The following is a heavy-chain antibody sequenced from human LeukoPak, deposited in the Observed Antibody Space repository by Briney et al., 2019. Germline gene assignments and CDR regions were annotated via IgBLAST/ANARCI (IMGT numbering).Heavy chain of an antibody. CDR1: GGSISSGNYY. Sequence: SETLSLTCTVSGGSISSGNYYWSWIRQPAGKGLEWIGHIYTSGSTNYNPSLKSRVTISIDTSKNQFSLQLSSVTAADTAVYYCAGGGYNSYYYYYYMDVWGKGTTVTVSS. D-gene: IGHD5-24*01. CDR3: AGGGYNSYYYYYYMDV. CDR2: IYTSGST. V-gene: IGHV4-61*09. J-gene: IGHJ6*03.